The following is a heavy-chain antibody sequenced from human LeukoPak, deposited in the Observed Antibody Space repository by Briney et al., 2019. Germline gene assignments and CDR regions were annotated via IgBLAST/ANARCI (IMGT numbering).Heavy chain of an antibody. CDR1: GYTFTGYY. D-gene: IGHD1-26*01. CDR3: ARVSLMRELLGLRY. CDR2: INPNSGGT. Sequence: ASVKVSYKASGYTFTGYYMHWVRQAPGQGLEWMGWINPNSGGTNYAQKFQGRVTMTRDTSISTAYMELSRLRSDDTAVYYCARVSLMRELLGLRYWGQGTLVTVSS. V-gene: IGHV1-2*02. J-gene: IGHJ4*02.